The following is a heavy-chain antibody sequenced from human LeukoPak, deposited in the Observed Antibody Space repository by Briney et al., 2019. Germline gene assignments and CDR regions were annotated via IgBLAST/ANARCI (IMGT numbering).Heavy chain of an antibody. D-gene: IGHD2-2*02. CDR3: ARDLAWGYCDPGHCDSTNWYTEDWLDF. V-gene: IGHV1-18*01. CDR1: GYTFSSYG. Sequence: ASVKVSCKASGYTFSSYGISWVRQAPGQGLEWMGWISGYNGNTNYAQKFQGRVTMTTDTSTSTAYMEVRSLRSDDTAVYYCARDLAWGYCDPGHCDSTNWYTEDWLDFWGQGTLVSVSS. CDR2: ISGYNGNT. J-gene: IGHJ5*01.